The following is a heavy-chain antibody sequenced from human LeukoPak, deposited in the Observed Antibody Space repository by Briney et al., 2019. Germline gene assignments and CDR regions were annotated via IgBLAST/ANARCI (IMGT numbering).Heavy chain of an antibody. CDR3: ARTRLLGAALGH. Sequence: PGGSLRLSCAASGFTFSTYGMNWVRQAPGKGLEWVSYIRSSGSNEYYADSVKGRFTISRDNAKNSLYLQMTSLRAEDTAVYYCARTRLLGAALGHWGPGTLVTVSS. V-gene: IGHV3-48*03. CDR1: GFTFSTYG. J-gene: IGHJ4*02. D-gene: IGHD1-26*01. CDR2: IRSSGSNE.